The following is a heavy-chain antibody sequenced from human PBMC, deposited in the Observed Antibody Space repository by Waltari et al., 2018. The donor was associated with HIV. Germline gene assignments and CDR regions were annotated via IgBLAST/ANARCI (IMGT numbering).Heavy chain of an antibody. CDR3: ARGQVYYYYFMDV. V-gene: IGHV1-3*01. Sequence: QVQLVQSGAEVKSPGASVKVSCKASGYTFTDYAIHWVRTAPGQSLEWVGWINGGNQNTKYSHKFQGRVTITTDASASTAYMELTRLTPEDAAVYYCARGQVYYYYFMDVWGKGTTVTVSS. CDR1: GYTFTDYA. CDR2: INGGNQNT. J-gene: IGHJ6*03.